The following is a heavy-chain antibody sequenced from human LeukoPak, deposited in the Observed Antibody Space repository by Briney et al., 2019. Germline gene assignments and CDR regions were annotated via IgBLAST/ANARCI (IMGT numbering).Heavy chain of an antibody. D-gene: IGHD5-12*01. CDR3: ARGQGYSGGADY. CDR2: TNHSGST. V-gene: IGHV4-34*01. J-gene: IGHJ4*02. Sequence: PSETLSLTCAVYGGSFSGYYRSWIRQPPGKGLEWIGETNHSGSTNYNPSLKSRVTISVDTSKNQFSLKLSSVTAADTAVYYCARGQGYSGGADYWGQGTLVTVSS. CDR1: GGSFSGYY.